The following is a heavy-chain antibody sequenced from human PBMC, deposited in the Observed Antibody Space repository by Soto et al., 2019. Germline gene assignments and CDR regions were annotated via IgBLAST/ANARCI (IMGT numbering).Heavy chain of an antibody. D-gene: IGHD6-25*01. J-gene: IGHJ6*02. CDR2: INPSGGST. CDR1: GYTFTSYY. CDR3: ARAPSSSGGDYYYYYGMDV. V-gene: IGHV1-46*01. Sequence: ASVEVSCKASGYTFTSYYMHWVRQAPGQGLEWMGIINPSGGSTSYAQKFQGRVTMTRDTSKSTVYMELSSLRSEDTAVYYCARAPSSSGGDYYYYYGMDVWRQGPTVAVSS.